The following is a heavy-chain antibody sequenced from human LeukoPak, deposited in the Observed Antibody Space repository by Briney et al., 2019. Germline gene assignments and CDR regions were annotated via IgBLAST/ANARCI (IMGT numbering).Heavy chain of an antibody. CDR3: AKDQTKGVTTTPFDP. D-gene: IGHD4-4*01. V-gene: IGHV3-20*04. CDR1: GFTFDDYG. CDR2: INWNGGST. Sequence: GGSLRLSCAASGFTFDDYGMSWVRQAPGEGLEWVSGINWNGGSTGYADSVKGRFTISRDNAKNSLYLQMNSLRAEDTAVYYCAKDQTKGVTTTPFDPWGQGTLVTVSS. J-gene: IGHJ5*02.